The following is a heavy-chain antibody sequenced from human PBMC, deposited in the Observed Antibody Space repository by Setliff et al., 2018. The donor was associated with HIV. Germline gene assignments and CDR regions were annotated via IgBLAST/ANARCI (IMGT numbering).Heavy chain of an antibody. CDR3: ARGPYYYNSSGQISAEYFQH. Sequence: NPSETLSLTCTVSAYSISSDNYWDWIRQPPGMGLDWIGSICQSGSNNSNPSLKSRITISVGTSENQFSQKLTSVTAADTAVYYCARGPYYYNSSGQISAEYFQHWGQGTLVTVSS. V-gene: IGHV4-38-2*02. J-gene: IGHJ1*01. CDR1: AYSISSDNY. D-gene: IGHD3-22*01. CDR2: ICQSGSN.